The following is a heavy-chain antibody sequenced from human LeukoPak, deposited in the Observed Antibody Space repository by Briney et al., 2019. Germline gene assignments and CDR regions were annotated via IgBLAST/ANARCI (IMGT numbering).Heavy chain of an antibody. J-gene: IGHJ3*02. CDR1: GYTFTSYY. CDR3: ARIIVGAIDPFDI. Sequence: ASVKVSCKASGYTFTSYYMHWVRQAPGQGLEWMGIINPSGGSTSYAQKFRGRVTMTRDTSASTVYMELSSLRSEDTAVYYCARIIVGAIDPFDIWGQGTMVTVSS. D-gene: IGHD1-26*01. CDR2: INPSGGST. V-gene: IGHV1-46*01.